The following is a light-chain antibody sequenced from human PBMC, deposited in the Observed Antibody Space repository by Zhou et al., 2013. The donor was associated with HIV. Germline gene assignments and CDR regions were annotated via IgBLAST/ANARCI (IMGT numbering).Light chain of an antibody. V-gene: IGKV3-15*01. CDR2: GAS. CDR1: RSVSSK. CDR3: QQYNRWPPLT. J-gene: IGKJ4*01. Sequence: EIVMTQSPATLSVSPGERATLSCRASRSVSSKLAWYQQKPGQSPRLLIYGASTRATGIPARFSGSGSGTEFTLTISSLQSEDVAVYYCQQYNRWPPLTFGGGTQVEI.